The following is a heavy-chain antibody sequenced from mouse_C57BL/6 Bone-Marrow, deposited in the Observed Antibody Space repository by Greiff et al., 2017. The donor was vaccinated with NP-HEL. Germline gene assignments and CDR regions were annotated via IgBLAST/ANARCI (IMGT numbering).Heavy chain of an antibody. V-gene: IGHV5-4*01. CDR3: ARDSPIYYDYDGFAY. J-gene: IGHJ3*01. D-gene: IGHD2-4*01. CDR2: ISDGGSYT. Sequence: EVQRVESGGGLVKPGGSLKLSCAASGFTFSSYAMSWVRQTPEKRLEWVATISDGGSYTYYTDNVKGRFTISRDNAKNNLYLQMSHLKSEDTAMYYCARDSPIYYDYDGFAYWGQGTLVTVSA. CDR1: GFTFSSYA.